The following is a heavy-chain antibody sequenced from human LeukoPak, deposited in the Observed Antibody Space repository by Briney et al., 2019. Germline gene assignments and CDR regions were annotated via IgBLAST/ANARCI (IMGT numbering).Heavy chain of an antibody. D-gene: IGHD3-22*01. CDR1: GFTFSSYA. J-gene: IGHJ6*02. CDR2: ISSTGGST. CDR3: ARGNDYYDSSGYYHPYYYYGMDV. Sequence: PGGSLRLSCAASGFTFSSYAMHWVRQAPGKGLEYVSAISSTGGSTYYANSVKGRFTISRDNSKNTLYLQMGSLRAEDMAVYYCARGNDYYDSSGYYHPYYYYGMDVWGQGTTVTVSS. V-gene: IGHV3-64*01.